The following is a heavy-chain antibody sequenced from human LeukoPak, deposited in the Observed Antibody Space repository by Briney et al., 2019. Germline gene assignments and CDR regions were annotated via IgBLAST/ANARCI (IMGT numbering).Heavy chain of an antibody. CDR3: ARERYYGSGSYYTAFDI. V-gene: IGHV1-2*02. D-gene: IGHD3-10*01. J-gene: IGHJ3*02. CDR1: GYTFTGYY. CDR2: INPNSGST. Sequence: ASVKVSCKASGYTFTGYYMHWVRQAPGQGLEWMGWINPNSGSTNYAQKFQGRVTMTRDTSISTAYMELSSLRSEDTAVYYCARERYYGSGSYYTAFDIWGQGTMVTVSS.